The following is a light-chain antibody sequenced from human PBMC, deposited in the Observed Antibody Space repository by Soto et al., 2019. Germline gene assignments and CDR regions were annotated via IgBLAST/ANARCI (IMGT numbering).Light chain of an antibody. CDR1: SGHSNYA. V-gene: IGLV4-69*01. J-gene: IGLJ2*01. CDR3: QTWDTGISVV. Sequence: QSVLTQSPSASASLGASVKLTCTLSSGHSNYAIAWHQQQPEKGPRYLMKLNNDGSHSKGDGLPDRFSGSSSRAERYLTISSLHSEDESDYYWQTWDTGISVVFGRGTKLTVL. CDR2: LNNDGSH.